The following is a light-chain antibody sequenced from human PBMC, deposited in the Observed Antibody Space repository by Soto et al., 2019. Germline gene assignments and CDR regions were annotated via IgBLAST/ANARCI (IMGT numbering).Light chain of an antibody. CDR1: QSISSH. CDR3: QQSFSTPAPT. J-gene: IGKJ4*01. Sequence: DIQMAQSPPSLSASVGDRVTITCRASQSISSHLNWYQQKPGKAPKLLIYGASTLQSGVPSRFSGSGSGTDFTLTISSLQSEDFATYYCQQSFSTPAPTFGGGTKVDIK. CDR2: GAS. V-gene: IGKV1-39*01.